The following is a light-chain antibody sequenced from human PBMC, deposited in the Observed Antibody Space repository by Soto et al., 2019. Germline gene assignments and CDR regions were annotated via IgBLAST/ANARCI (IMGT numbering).Light chain of an antibody. J-gene: IGKJ4*01. CDR1: QSVGNN. V-gene: IGKV3-15*01. CDR2: GAS. Sequence: EIVLTRSPGTLSLSPGERATLSCRASQSVGNNLAWYRQKSGQAPRLLIYGASTRATGIPARCSGSGSGTEFTLTIDSLQSDDFAVYLCQQYRNWPLTFGGGTKVDIK. CDR3: QQYRNWPLT.